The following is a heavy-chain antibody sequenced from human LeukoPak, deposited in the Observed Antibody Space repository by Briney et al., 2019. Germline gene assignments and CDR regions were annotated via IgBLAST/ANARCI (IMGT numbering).Heavy chain of an antibody. CDR2: IIPIFGTA. CDR3: ARERISGYDRYYYGMDV. V-gene: IGHV1-69*13. CDR1: GYTFTSYG. D-gene: IGHD5-12*01. J-gene: IGHJ6*02. Sequence: SVKVSCKASGYTFTSYGISWVRQAPGQGLEWMGGIIPIFGTANYAQKFQGRVTITADESTSTAYMELSSLRSEDTAVYYCARERISGYDRYYYGMDVWGQGTTVTVSS.